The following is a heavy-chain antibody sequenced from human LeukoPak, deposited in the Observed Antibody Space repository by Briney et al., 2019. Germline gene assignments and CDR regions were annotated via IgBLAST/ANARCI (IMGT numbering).Heavy chain of an antibody. CDR3: AGLGGIAVAGIIPDY. D-gene: IGHD6-19*01. Sequence: PGGSLRLSCAASGFTFSSYAMSWVRQAPGKGLEWFSAISRSGGSKYYADTVKGRFTITRDNSKNTLYLQMNSLRAEDTAVYYCAGLGGIAVAGIIPDYWGQGTLVTVSS. CDR2: ISRSGGSK. V-gene: IGHV3-23*01. CDR1: GFTFSSYA. J-gene: IGHJ4*02.